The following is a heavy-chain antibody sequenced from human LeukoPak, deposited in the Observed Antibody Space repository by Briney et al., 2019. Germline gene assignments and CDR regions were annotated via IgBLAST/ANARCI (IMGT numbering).Heavy chain of an antibody. V-gene: IGHV4-31*03. CDR1: GGSISSGGYY. J-gene: IGHJ4*02. D-gene: IGHD1-26*01. Sequence: SETLSLTCTVSGGSISSGGYYWSWIRQHLGKGLEWIGYIYYSGSTYYNPSLKSRVTISVDTSKNQFSLKLSSVTAADTAVYYCARGYSGSYFDYWGQGTLVIVSS. CDR3: ARGYSGSYFDY. CDR2: IYYSGST.